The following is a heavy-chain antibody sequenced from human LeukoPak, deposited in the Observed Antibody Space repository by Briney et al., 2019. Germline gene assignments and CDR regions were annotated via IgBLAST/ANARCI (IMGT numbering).Heavy chain of an antibody. Sequence: GSLRLSCAASGFTFSSYAMSWVRQAPGKGLEWVSAISGSDSSTYYADSVKGRFTISRDNSKNTLYLQMNSLRAEDTAVYYCAKDRAQQLLPYDYWGQGILVTVSS. CDR3: AKDRAQQLLPYDY. D-gene: IGHD6-13*01. V-gene: IGHV3-23*01. CDR1: GFTFSSYA. CDR2: ISGSDSST. J-gene: IGHJ4*02.